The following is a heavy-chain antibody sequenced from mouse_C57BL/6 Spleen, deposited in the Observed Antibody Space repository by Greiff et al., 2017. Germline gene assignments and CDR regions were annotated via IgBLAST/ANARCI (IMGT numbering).Heavy chain of an antibody. D-gene: IGHD5-5*01. V-gene: IGHV1-4*01. CDR1: GYTFTSYT. J-gene: IGHJ4*01. CDR3: ADYLEGAMDY. Sequence: VQLQESGAELARPGASVKMSCTASGYTFTSYTMHWVKQRPGQGLEWIGYINPSSGYPKYNQKFKDKATLTADKSSSTAYMQLSSLTSEDSAVYYCADYLEGAMDYWGQGTSVTVSA. CDR2: INPSSGYP.